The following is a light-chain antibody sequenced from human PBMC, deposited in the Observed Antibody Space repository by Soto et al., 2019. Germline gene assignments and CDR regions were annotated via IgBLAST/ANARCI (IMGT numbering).Light chain of an antibody. V-gene: IGKV4-1*01. CDR3: QQNYNLPLP. J-gene: IGKJ4*01. CDR2: WAS. Sequence: DIVMTQSPDSLAVSLGERATINCKSSQSVLYSSNNKNNLAWYQQKPGQPPKLLIYWASTRESGVPDRFSGSGAGTNFTLTINSLKAEDVEVYYGQQNYNLPLPSGGGTKGRSN. CDR1: QSVLYSSNNKNN.